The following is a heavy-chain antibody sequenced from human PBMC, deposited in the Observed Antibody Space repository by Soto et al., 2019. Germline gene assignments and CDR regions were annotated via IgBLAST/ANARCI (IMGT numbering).Heavy chain of an antibody. CDR3: ARGNLPLSRLCSGYSQY. CDR1: GYTFTGYY. CDR2: INPNSGGT. D-gene: IGHD3-22*01. V-gene: IGHV1-2*02. Sequence: ASVRVSCKASGYTFTGYYMHWVRQAPGQGREWMGWINPNSGGTNYAQKFQGRVTTTRDTSISTAYMELSRLRSDDTAVYCCARGNLPLSRLCSGYSQYWDQGTRGTVSS. J-gene: IGHJ4*02.